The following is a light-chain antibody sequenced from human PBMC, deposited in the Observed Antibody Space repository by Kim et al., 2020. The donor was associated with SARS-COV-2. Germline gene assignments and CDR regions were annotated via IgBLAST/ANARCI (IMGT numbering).Light chain of an antibody. CDR1: SRRRYY. Sequence: SSELTQDPAVSVALGQTVTITCQGDSRRRYYATWYKQKPGQAPVLVIYGKNNRPSGIPDRISGSSSGNTASLTITGAQAEEEADYYCQSRDSSGKVVFGGGTKVTVL. CDR2: GKN. J-gene: IGLJ2*01. CDR3: QSRDSSGKVV. V-gene: IGLV3-19*01.